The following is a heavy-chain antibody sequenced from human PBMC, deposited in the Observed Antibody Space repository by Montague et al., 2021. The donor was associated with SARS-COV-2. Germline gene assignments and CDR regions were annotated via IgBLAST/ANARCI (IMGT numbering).Heavy chain of an antibody. CDR2: INHSGIT. D-gene: IGHD3-22*01. CDR1: GGSFSDYS. J-gene: IGHJ4*02. CDR3: ARARVEMTMMVVVFTGGIYYFDS. Sequence: SETLSLTCAVYGGSFSDYSWTWIRQPPGKGLEWIGEINHSGITKYNPTLKSRVTLSVDVSKNHFSLKLTSVTAADTAVYYCARARVEMTMMVVVFTGGIYYFDSGGQGTLVPVSS. V-gene: IGHV4-34*01.